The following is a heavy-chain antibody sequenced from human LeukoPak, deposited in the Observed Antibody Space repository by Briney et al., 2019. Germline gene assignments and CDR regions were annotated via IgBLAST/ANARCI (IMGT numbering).Heavy chain of an antibody. CDR2: IKQDGSEK. Sequence: GGSLRLSCAASGFTFSSYWMSWVRQAPGKGLEWVANIKQDGSEKYYVDSVKGRFTISRDNAKNSLYLQMNSLRAEDTAVYYCARDRGSSWYYDYYYGMDVWGQGTTVTVSS. CDR3: ARDRGSSWYYDYYYGMDV. J-gene: IGHJ6*02. CDR1: GFTFSSYW. V-gene: IGHV3-7*01. D-gene: IGHD6-13*01.